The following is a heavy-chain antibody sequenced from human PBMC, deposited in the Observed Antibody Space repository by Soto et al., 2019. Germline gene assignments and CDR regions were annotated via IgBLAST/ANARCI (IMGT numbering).Heavy chain of an antibody. J-gene: IGHJ4*02. CDR2: ISFDGSET. Sequence: VQLVESGGGVVLPGRSLRLSCEASGFTFRSYSMHWVRQAPGKELEWVAVISFDGSETFYRDSVRGRFTVSRDNPKNTLYLQMDRVTAEDTAIYYCATPRGATGNLFDYWGQGT. CDR3: ATPRGATGNLFDY. V-gene: IGHV3-30*03. D-gene: IGHD1-26*01. CDR1: GFTFRSYS.